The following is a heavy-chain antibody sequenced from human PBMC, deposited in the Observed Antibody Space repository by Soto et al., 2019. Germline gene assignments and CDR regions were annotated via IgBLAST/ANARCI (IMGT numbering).Heavy chain of an antibody. CDR2: LSYDGRNE. CDR1: VFTFSSYA. J-gene: IGHJ6*02. Sequence: PGGSLRLSCAASVFTFSSYAMHLVRQSPGKGLEWVAVLSYDGRNEYYPDSVKGRFTISRDNSRLTLFLQMNSLRPDDTAVYYCARDPMPGYCNSATCYLSGMDVWGQGTTVIVSS. V-gene: IGHV3-30*04. D-gene: IGHD2-2*01. CDR3: ARDPMPGYCNSATCYLSGMDV.